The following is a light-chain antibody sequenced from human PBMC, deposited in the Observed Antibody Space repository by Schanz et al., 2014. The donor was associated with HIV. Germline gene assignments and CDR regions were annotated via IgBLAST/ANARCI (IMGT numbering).Light chain of an antibody. V-gene: IGLV6-57*04. CDR1: SGSIASNY. J-gene: IGLJ3*02. CDR2: EDN. CDR3: QSYDETKPGV. Sequence: NFMLSQPHSVSESPGKTVTISCTRSSGSIASNYVQWYQQRPGSAPTTVIYEDNQRPSGVPDRFSGSIDSSSNSASLTISALETEDEADYYCQSYDETKPGVFGGGTKLTVL.